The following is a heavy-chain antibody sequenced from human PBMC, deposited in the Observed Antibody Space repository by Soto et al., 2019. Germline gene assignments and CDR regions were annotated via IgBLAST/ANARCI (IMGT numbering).Heavy chain of an antibody. CDR1: GFTFNNYG. J-gene: IGHJ4*02. D-gene: IGHD1-26*01. CDR3: TRAAIKGELLDY. Sequence: QVQLVESGGGVVQPGRSLRLSCAASGFTFNNYGMHWVRQAPGKGLEWVALIWHDGSNKGYADSVKGRFTISRDNSKNTVNLQVNSLRVEDTAVYYCTRAAIKGELLDYWGQGSQVTVSS. CDR2: IWHDGSNK. V-gene: IGHV3-33*01.